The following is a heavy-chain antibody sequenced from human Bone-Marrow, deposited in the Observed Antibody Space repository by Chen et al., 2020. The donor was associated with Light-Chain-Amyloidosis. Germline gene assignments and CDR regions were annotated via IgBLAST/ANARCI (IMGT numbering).Heavy chain of an antibody. V-gene: IGHV3-74*01. CDR3: TRGDCTSTSCFLDF. J-gene: IGHJ4*02. D-gene: IGHD2-2*01. CDR1: GFTFNDYW. Sequence: EVQLVESGGGLVQPGGSLRLSCAASGFTFNDYWMHWVCQVPGKGLVWVARIKSDGSATNYADSVKGRFTVSRDNAKNTLYLQMKSLRAEDTAVYYCTRGDCTSTSCFLDFWGQGTLVTVSS. CDR2: IKSDGSAT.